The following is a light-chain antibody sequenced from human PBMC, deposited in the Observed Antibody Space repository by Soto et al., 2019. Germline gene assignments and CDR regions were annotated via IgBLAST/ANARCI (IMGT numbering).Light chain of an antibody. J-gene: IGLJ2*01. CDR3: SSYTSSSTVV. V-gene: IGLV2-14*01. CDR2: EVS. CDR1: SSDVGGYKY. Sequence: QSALTQPASVSGSPGQSITISCTGTSSDVGGYKYVSWYQQHPGKVPKLVIYEVSDWHSGVSNRFSGSKSGNTASLTISGLQAEDEADYYCSSYTSSSTVVFGGGTKLTVL.